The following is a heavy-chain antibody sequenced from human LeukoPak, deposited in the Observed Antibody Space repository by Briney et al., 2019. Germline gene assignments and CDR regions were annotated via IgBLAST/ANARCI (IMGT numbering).Heavy chain of an antibody. Sequence: GGSLRLSCAASGFTVSSDYMNWVRQAPGKGLEWVSVIQSGGTTYYADSVKGRFTISRDISKNTLYLQMNSLRADDTAVYYCARFAAGGSYYYYMDVWGKGTTVTVSS. CDR1: GFTVSSDY. J-gene: IGHJ6*03. D-gene: IGHD6-25*01. V-gene: IGHV3-53*01. CDR2: IQSGGTT. CDR3: ARFAAGGSYYYYMDV.